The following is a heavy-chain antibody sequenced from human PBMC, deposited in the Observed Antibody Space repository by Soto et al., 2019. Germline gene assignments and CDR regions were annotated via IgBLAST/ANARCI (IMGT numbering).Heavy chain of an antibody. CDR2: ISSSSSYI. CDR3: ARALSQNGFFIVVVPAASGGMDV. Sequence: EVQLVESGGGLVKPGGSLRLSCAASGFTFSSYSMNWVRQAPGKGLEWVSSISSSSSYIYYADSVKGRFTISRDHAKNALYLQMNSLRAEDTAVYYCARALSQNGFFIVVVPAASGGMDVCGQGTTVTVS. CDR1: GFTFSSYS. J-gene: IGHJ6*02. D-gene: IGHD2-2*01. V-gene: IGHV3-21*01.